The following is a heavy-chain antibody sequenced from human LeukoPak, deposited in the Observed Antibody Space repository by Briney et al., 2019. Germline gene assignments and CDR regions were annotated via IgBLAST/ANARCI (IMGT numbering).Heavy chain of an antibody. J-gene: IGHJ4*02. D-gene: IGHD2-15*01. CDR2: IRGSGDGT. Sequence: GGSLRLSCAASGFTLSSYVMTWVRQAPGKGLEWVSTIRGSGDGTYYADSVKGRFTISRDNSQNTLYLQMKSLRAEDTAVYYCARYCSGASCYSGVDYWGQGTLVTVSS. V-gene: IGHV3-23*01. CDR1: GFTLSSYV. CDR3: ARYCSGASCYSGVDY.